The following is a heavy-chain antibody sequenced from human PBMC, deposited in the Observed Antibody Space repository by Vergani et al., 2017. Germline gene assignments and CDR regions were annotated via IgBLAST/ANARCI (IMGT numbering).Heavy chain of an antibody. CDR3: AKNHDFSSLDSSYNWFDP. CDR2: IYAGDSDV. V-gene: IGHV5-51*03. Sequence: EVQLVQSGAEVKNPGESLKISCQGSGYSITNYWIAWVRQRPGKGLEWMGIIYAGDSDVRYSPSFQGQVTMSVDKSLSTAYLQWSSLKASDTATYYCAKNHDFSSLDSSYNWFDPWGQGTQVTVSS. CDR1: GYSITNYW. D-gene: IGHD3-3*01. J-gene: IGHJ5*02.